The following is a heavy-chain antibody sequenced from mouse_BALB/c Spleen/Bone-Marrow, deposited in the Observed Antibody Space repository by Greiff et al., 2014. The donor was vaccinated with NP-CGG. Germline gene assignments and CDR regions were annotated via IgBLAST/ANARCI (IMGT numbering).Heavy chain of an antibody. CDR2: IFPGTGTT. D-gene: IGHD3-2*01. CDR3: ASRDSSGYVPDY. J-gene: IGHJ2*01. CDR1: GYTFTSYW. Sequence: QVQLKQSGAELVKPGASVKLSCKTSGYTFTSYWIQWVKQRPGQGLGWTGEIFPGTGTTYYNEKFKGKATLTIDTSSSTAYMQLSSLTSEDSAVYFCASRDSSGYVPDYWGQGTTLTVSS. V-gene: IGHV1S132*01.